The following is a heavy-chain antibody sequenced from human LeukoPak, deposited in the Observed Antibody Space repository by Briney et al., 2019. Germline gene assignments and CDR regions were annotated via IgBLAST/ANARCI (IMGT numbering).Heavy chain of an antibody. J-gene: IGHJ4*02. CDR2: MYSTGSN. Sequence: TETLSLTCTVSGGSISGYFWTWIRQPAGKGLEWIGRMYSTGSNNYNPSLKSRVTMSLDTSKNHFSLNLTSVTAADTAVYYCAREPTSGREPTSGRPLDYWGQGTLVTVSS. CDR3: AREPTSGREPTSGRPLDY. V-gene: IGHV4-4*07. D-gene: IGHD5-12*01. CDR1: GGSISGYF.